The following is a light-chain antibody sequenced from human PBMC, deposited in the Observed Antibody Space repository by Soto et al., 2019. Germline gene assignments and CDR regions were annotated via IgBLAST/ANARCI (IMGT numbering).Light chain of an antibody. V-gene: IGKV1-39*01. J-gene: IGKJ2*01. CDR2: TSG. CDR3: QQNYSSPYT. CDR1: QRITTY. Sequence: IQMTQSPSSLSASVGDRVTITCRASQRITTYLNWYQQKPGEAPKLLISTSGTLQRGVPSRFSGSGSWTDFTLTITALRPEDFAPYFCQQNYSSPYTFGQGTKLEIK.